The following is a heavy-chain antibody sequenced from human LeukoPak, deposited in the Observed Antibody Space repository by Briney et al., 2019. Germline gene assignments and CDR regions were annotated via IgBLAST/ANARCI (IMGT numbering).Heavy chain of an antibody. Sequence: PGGSLRLSCAASGFTFSSYLMHRVRQAPGKGLVWVSRINTDGSRTSYADSVKGRFAISRDNAENTLYLQMNSLRAEDTAVYYCTRSDWFDPWGQGTLVTVSS. CDR3: TRSDWFDP. V-gene: IGHV3-74*01. J-gene: IGHJ5*02. CDR2: INTDGSRT. CDR1: GFTFSSYL.